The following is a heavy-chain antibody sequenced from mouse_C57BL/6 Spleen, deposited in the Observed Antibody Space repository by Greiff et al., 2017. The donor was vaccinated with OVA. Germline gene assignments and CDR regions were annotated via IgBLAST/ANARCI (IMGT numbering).Heavy chain of an antibody. D-gene: IGHD2-1*01. J-gene: IGHJ3*01. CDR2: ISYDGSN. CDR3: ARDHYGNYAY. Sequence: ESGPGLVKPSQSLSLTCSVTGYSITSGYYWNWIRQFPGNKLEWMGYISYDGSNNYNPSLKNRISITRDTSKNQFFLKLNSVTTEDTATYYCARDHYGNYAYWGQGTLVTVSA. V-gene: IGHV3-6*01. CDR1: GYSITSGYY.